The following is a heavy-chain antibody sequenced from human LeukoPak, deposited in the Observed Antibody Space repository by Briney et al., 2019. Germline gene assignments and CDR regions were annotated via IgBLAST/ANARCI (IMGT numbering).Heavy chain of an antibody. Sequence: PGGSLRLSCAASGFTVNSNYMIWVRQAPAKGLEWVSVIYSGGTTYYADSVKGRFTISRDNSKNTLYLQMNSLRAEDTAVYYCANGNRCTSPNCLGYYYFYMDVWGKGTTVTVSS. CDR2: IYSGGTT. V-gene: IGHV3-53*01. CDR3: ANGNRCTSPNCLGYYYFYMDV. J-gene: IGHJ6*03. CDR1: GFTVNSNY. D-gene: IGHD2-8*01.